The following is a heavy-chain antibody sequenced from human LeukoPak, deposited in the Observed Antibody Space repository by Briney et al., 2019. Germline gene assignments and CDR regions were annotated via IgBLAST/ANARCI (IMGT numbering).Heavy chain of an antibody. V-gene: IGHV1-69*13. CDR1: GGTFSSYA. CDR2: IIPIFGTA. J-gene: IGHJ6*02. Sequence: GASVKVSCKASGGTFSSYAISWVRQAPGQGLEWMGGIIPIFGTANYAQKFQGRVTITADESTSTAYMELRSLRSDDTAVYYCARDFPSLGYCSGGSCYSPNYYGMDVWGQGTTVTVSS. CDR3: ARDFPSLGYCSGGSCYSPNYYGMDV. D-gene: IGHD2-15*01.